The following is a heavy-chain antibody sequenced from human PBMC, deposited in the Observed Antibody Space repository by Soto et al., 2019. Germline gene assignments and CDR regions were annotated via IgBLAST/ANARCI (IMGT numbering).Heavy chain of an antibody. CDR2: IYYSGST. CDR1: GGSISSGGYC. CDR3: ARERNYDSSGYSYYYGMDV. Sequence: TLSLTCTFSGGSISSGGYCWSWIRQHPGKGLEWIGYIYYSGSTYYNPSLKSRVTISVDTSKNQFSLKLSSVTAADTAVYYCARERNYDSSGYSYYYGMDVWGQGTTVTVS. D-gene: IGHD3-22*01. J-gene: IGHJ6*02. V-gene: IGHV4-31*03.